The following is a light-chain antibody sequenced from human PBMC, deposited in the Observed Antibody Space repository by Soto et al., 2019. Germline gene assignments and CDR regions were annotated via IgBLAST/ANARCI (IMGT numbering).Light chain of an antibody. V-gene: IGLV2-8*01. CDR1: SSDVGGYNY. CDR3: TSYAGRNNYV. Sequence: QSALTQPPSASGSPGQSVTISCTGTSSDVGGYNYVSWYQQHPFKAPKLMIYEVSKRPSGVPDRFSGSKSGNTASLTVSGLQAEDETDYYCTSYAGRNNYVFGTGTKLTLL. J-gene: IGLJ1*01. CDR2: EVS.